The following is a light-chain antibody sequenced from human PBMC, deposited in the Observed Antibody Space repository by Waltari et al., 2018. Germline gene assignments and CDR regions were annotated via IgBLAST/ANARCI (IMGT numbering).Light chain of an antibody. V-gene: IGLV4-69*01. J-gene: IGLJ3*02. CDR3: QTGGHGTWV. CDR1: SGHSSNI. Sequence: QLVLTQSPSASASLGASVKLTCTLSSGHSSNIIAWLQQQPRKDPRYLMKVNSDGSHSKGDDIPDRFSGSSSGAERYLTSSSLQSEDEADYYCQTGGHGTWVFGGGTKLTVL. CDR2: VNSDGSH.